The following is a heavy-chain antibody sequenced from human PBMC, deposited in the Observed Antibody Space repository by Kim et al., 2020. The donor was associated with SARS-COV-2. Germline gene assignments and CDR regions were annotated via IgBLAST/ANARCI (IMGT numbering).Heavy chain of an antibody. V-gene: IGHV3-9*01. J-gene: IGHJ3*02. CDR1: GFVFGDNS. D-gene: IGHD3-10*01. CDR3: AVGSRGNTFDI. CDR2: FTSNLGTI. Sequence: GGSLRLSCADSGFVFGDNSLHWVRQAPGKGLEWVSGFTSNLGTIGYADSVRGRFTISRDNAKNSLYLQMNSLRAEDTALYYCAVGSRGNTFDIWGQGTMVTVSS.